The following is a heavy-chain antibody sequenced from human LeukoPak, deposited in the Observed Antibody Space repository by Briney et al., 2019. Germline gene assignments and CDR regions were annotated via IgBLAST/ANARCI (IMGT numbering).Heavy chain of an antibody. CDR2: IYYSGST. D-gene: IGHD6-13*01. CDR1: GGSISSSSYY. V-gene: IGHV4-39*01. Sequence: SETLSLTCTVSGGSISSSSYYWGWIRQPPGKGLEWIGSIYYSGSTYYNPSLKSRVTISVDTSKNQFSLKLSSVTAADTAVYYCARAPQLGIYSSSWYPPYYYYGMDVWGQGTTVTVCS. CDR3: ARAPQLGIYSSSWYPPYYYYGMDV. J-gene: IGHJ6*02.